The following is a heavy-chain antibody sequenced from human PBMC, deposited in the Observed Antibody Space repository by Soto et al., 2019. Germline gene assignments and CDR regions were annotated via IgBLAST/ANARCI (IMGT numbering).Heavy chain of an antibody. V-gene: IGHV1-69*13. D-gene: IGHD2-21*02. CDR3: AKAVTAILYNWFDP. CDR2: IIPIFGTA. Sequence: SVKVSCKASGGTFSSYAISWVRQAPGQGLEWMGGIIPIFGTANYAQKFQGRVTITADESTSTAYMELSSLRSEDTAVYYCAKAVTAILYNWFDPWGQGTLVTVS. CDR1: GGTFSSYA. J-gene: IGHJ5*02.